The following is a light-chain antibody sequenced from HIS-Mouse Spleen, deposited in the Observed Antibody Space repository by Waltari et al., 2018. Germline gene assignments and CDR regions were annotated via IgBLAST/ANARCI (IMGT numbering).Light chain of an antibody. J-gene: IGLJ1*01. CDR2: EVS. Sequence: QFALTQPASVSGSPGQSITISCTGTSSDVGGYNYVSWYQQHPGKAPKLMIYEVSNRPSGVSNRFPGAKSGNTASLTISGLQAEDEADYYCSSYTSSSTPYVFGTGTKVTVL. CDR1: SSDVGGYNY. V-gene: IGLV2-14*01. CDR3: SSYTSSSTPYV.